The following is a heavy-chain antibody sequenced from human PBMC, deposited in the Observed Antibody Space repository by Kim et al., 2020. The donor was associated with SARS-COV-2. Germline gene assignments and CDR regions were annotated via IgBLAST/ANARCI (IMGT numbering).Heavy chain of an antibody. CDR3: ARLSSSWYPNWFDP. D-gene: IGHD6-13*01. J-gene: IGHJ5*02. V-gene: IGHV1-3*01. Sequence: QKFQGRVTITTDTSASTAYMELSSLTSEDTAVYYCARLSSSWYPNWFDPWGQGTLVTVSS.